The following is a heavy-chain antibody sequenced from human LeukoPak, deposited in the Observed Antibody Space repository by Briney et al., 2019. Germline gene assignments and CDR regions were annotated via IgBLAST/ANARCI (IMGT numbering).Heavy chain of an antibody. CDR2: ISSSSSYI. V-gene: IGHV3-21*01. CDR1: GFTFSNYS. Sequence: PGGSLRLSCAASGFTFSNYSMNWVRQAPGKGLEGVSSISSSSSYIYYADSVKGRFTISRDNAKNSLYLQMNSLRAEDTAVYYCARYYYDSSGPDYWGQGTLVTVSS. J-gene: IGHJ4*02. D-gene: IGHD3-22*01. CDR3: ARYYYDSSGPDY.